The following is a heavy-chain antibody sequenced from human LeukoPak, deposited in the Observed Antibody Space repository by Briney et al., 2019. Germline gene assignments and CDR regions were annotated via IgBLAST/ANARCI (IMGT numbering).Heavy chain of an antibody. CDR2: IRYDGNNK. CDR3: AREIAARPMFHYFDY. V-gene: IGHV3-30*02. D-gene: IGHD6-6*01. Sequence: PGGSLRLSCAASGFTFSSSGMHWVRQAPGKGLEWVAFIRYDGNNKYYADSVKGRFTISRDNSKNTLYLQMSSLRAEDTAVYHCAREIAARPMFHYFDYWGQGTLVTVSS. CDR1: GFTFSSSG. J-gene: IGHJ4*02.